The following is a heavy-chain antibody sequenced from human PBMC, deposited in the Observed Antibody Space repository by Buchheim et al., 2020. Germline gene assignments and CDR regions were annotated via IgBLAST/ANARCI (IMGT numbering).Heavy chain of an antibody. Sequence: EVQLVESGGGLVQPGGSLRLSCAASGFTFSSYEMNWVRQAPGKGLEWVSYISSSGSTIYYADSVKGRFTISRDNAKNSLYLQMNSLRAEDTAVYYCAKEGPYDYIWGSYRYSDYWGQGTL. CDR1: GFTFSSYE. CDR3: AKEGPYDYIWGSYRYSDY. J-gene: IGHJ4*02. D-gene: IGHD3-16*02. CDR2: ISSSGSTI. V-gene: IGHV3-48*03.